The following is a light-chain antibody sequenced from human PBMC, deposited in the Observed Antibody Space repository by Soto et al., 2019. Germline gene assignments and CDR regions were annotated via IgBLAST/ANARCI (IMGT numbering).Light chain of an antibody. CDR2: DVS. CDR3: CSYAGSYTLYV. J-gene: IGLJ1*01. V-gene: IGLV2-11*01. Sequence: QSALTQPRSVSGSPGQSVTISCTGTSSDVGGYKYVSWYQQHPGKAPKLMIYDVSKRPSGVPDRFSGSKSGNTASLTISGLQAEDEADYYCCSYAGSYTLYVFGTGTKVTGL. CDR1: SSDVGGYKY.